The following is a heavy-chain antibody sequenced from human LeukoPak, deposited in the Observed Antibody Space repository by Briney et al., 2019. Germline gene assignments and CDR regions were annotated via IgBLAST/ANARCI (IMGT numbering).Heavy chain of an antibody. Sequence: PGGSLRLSCAVSGFTFSSYSLNWVRQAPGKGLEWVSSITSSSGSIYYADSVKGRFTISRDNAKSSLYLQMNSLRAEDTALYYCARRFDIWGQGTMVTVSS. CDR2: ITSSSGSI. V-gene: IGHV3-21*06. J-gene: IGHJ3*02. CDR3: ARRFDI. CDR1: GFTFSSYS.